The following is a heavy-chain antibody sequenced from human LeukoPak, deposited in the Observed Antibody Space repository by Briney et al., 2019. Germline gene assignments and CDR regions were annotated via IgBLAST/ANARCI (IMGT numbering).Heavy chain of an antibody. Sequence: GGSLRLSCAVSGFTFSSYSMNWVRQAPGKGLEWVSSISSSSSYIYYADSVKGRFTISRDNAKNSLYLQMNSLRAEDTAVYYCARGTDSSSWYGSYYYYYYMDVWGKGTTVTVSS. CDR1: GFTFSSYS. D-gene: IGHD6-13*01. CDR2: ISSSSSYI. V-gene: IGHV3-21*01. CDR3: ARGTDSSSWYGSYYYYYYMDV. J-gene: IGHJ6*03.